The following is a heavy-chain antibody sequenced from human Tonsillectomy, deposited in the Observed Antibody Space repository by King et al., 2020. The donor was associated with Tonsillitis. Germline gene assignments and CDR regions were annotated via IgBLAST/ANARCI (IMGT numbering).Heavy chain of an antibody. D-gene: IGHD1-26*01. Sequence: VQLVESGGGLVQPGGSLRLSCAASGFTFSSYAMSWVRQAPGKGLEWVSAISGSGGSTYYADSVKGRFTISRENSKNTLYLQMNSMRAEDTAVYYCAKDQVGATTTGNFDYWGQGTLVTVPS. V-gene: IGHV3-23*04. CDR2: ISGSGGST. CDR1: GFTFSSYA. CDR3: AKDQVGATTTGNFDY. J-gene: IGHJ4*02.